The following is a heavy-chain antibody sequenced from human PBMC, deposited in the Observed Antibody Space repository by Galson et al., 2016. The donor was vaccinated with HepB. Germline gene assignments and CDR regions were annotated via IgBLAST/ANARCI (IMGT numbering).Heavy chain of an antibody. J-gene: IGHJ5*01. V-gene: IGHV4-4*02. CDR1: GASINSSNW. CDR2: IYHTGTS. CDR3: ARVSVVPGARMLFDS. Sequence: SETLSLTCAVSGASINSSNWWTWVRQAPGKGLEWIGEIYHTGTSNNNPSLMSRFTMSIDNSRNHFSLNLNSVTAADTAVYYCARVSVVPGARMLFDSWGQGILGAVSS. D-gene: IGHD2-2*01.